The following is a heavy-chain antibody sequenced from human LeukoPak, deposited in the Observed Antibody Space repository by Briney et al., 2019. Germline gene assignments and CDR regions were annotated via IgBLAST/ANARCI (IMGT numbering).Heavy chain of an antibody. Sequence: GGSLRLSCAASGFTFSSCGFNWVRQAPGQGLEWVSTIGPTDTDRYYADSVRGRFTISRDNAKNSMYLQMDSLRDEDTAVYYCATETIGRHYDYWGQGTLVTVSS. D-gene: IGHD1-14*01. J-gene: IGHJ4*02. CDR3: ATETIGRHYDY. V-gene: IGHV3-21*01. CDR2: IGPTDTDR. CDR1: GFTFSSCG.